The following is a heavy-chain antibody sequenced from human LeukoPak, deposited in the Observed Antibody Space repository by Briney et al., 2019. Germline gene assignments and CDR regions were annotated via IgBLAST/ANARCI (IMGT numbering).Heavy chain of an antibody. CDR3: FTEVPGRGY. V-gene: IGHV3-15*06. Sequence: GRSLRLSCAASGFTFSSYAMHWVRQAPGKGLEWVGRIKSNSDGGTTNYAAPVKGRFAISRDDSKNTLYLQMNSLKTEDTAMYYCFTEVPGRGYWGQGTLVTVSS. J-gene: IGHJ4*02. CDR2: IKSNSDGGTT. D-gene: IGHD1-26*01. CDR1: GFTFSSYA.